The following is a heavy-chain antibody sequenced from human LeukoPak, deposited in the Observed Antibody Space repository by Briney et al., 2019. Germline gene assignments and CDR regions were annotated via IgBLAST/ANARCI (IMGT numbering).Heavy chain of an antibody. D-gene: IGHD7-27*01. CDR3: TTYKNWVAGDV. CDR2: IKQDGSEE. Sequence: PGGSLRLSCAASGFTFSDYWMSWVRQAPGKGPEWVATIKQDGSEEHYVDSVKGRFTVSRDNARNSLFLQMNSLRVEDTAVYYCTTYKNWVAGDVWGQGTTVSVS. CDR1: GFTFSDYW. J-gene: IGHJ6*02. V-gene: IGHV3-7*01.